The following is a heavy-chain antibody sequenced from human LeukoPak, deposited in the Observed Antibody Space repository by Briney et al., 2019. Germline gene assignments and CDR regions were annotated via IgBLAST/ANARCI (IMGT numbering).Heavy chain of an antibody. V-gene: IGHV3-23*01. D-gene: IGHD2-8*02. CDR3: ATYRQVLLPFES. CDR1: GFTFSSYA. Sequence: GGSLRLSCATSGFTFSSYAMSWVRQAPGKGLEWVSVISGSGGSTSYAESVKGRFTISRDNSKSTLFLQMNSLRAEDTAIYCATYRQVLLPFESWGQGTLVTVSS. J-gene: IGHJ4*02. CDR2: ISGSGGST.